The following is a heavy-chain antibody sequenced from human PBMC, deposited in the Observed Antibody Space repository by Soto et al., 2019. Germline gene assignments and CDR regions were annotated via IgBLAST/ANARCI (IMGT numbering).Heavy chain of an antibody. CDR1: GFTFSSYG. V-gene: IGHV3-33*01. J-gene: IGHJ4*02. D-gene: IGHD3-9*01. CDR3: ARSGVRYFDWLSHY. CDR2: IWYDGSNK. Sequence: GGSLRLSCAASGFTFSSYGMHWVRQAPGKGLEWVAVIWYDGSNKYYADSVKGRFTISRDNSKNTLYLQMNSLRAEDTAVYYCARSGVRYFDWLSHYSGQGTLVTVSS.